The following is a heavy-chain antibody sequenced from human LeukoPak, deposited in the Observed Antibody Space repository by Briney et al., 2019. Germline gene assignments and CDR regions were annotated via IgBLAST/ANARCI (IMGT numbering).Heavy chain of an antibody. V-gene: IGHV3-74*01. CDR3: ARDSMNYYDSSGYTP. Sequence: PGGSLRLSCAASGFTFSSYWMHWVRQAPGKGLVWVSRINSDGSSTSYADSVKGRFTISRDNAKNTLYLQMNSLGAEDTAVYYCARDSMNYYDSSGYTPWGQGTLVTVSS. J-gene: IGHJ5*02. CDR1: GFTFSSYW. CDR2: INSDGSST. D-gene: IGHD3-22*01.